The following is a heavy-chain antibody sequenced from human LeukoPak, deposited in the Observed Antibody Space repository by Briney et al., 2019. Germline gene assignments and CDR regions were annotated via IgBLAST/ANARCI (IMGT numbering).Heavy chain of an antibody. J-gene: IGHJ4*02. CDR1: GGTFSSYA. CDR3: ASHSRITMVRGVIDPSFAY. CDR2: IIPILGIA. D-gene: IGHD3-10*01. V-gene: IGHV1-69*04. Sequence: SVKVSCKASGGTFSSYAISWVRQAPGQGLEWMGRIIPILGIANYAQKFQGRVTITADKSTSTAYMELSSLRSEDTAVYYCASHSRITMVRGVIDPSFAYWGQGTLVTVSS.